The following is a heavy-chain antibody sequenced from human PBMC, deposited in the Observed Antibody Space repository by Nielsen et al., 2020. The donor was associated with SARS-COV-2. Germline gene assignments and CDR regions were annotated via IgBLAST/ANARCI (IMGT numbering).Heavy chain of an antibody. V-gene: IGHV4-59*05. Sequence: SETLSLTCTVSGGSISSHYWGWIRQPPGKGLEWIGSISYSGSTYYNPSLKSRVAISEDTSKNQFSLKLISVTAADTAVFYCARWFMGGGFDYWGQGSLVTVSS. CDR3: ARWFMGGGFDY. J-gene: IGHJ4*02. CDR2: ISYSGST. CDR1: GGSISSHY. D-gene: IGHD3-10*01.